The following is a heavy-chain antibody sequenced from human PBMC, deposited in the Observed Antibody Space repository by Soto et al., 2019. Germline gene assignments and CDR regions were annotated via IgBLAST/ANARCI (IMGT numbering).Heavy chain of an antibody. V-gene: IGHV1-69*01. CDR3: GRGGSWEKVDC. CDR1: GGTVHNSA. CDR2: IIVIFGPA. D-gene: IGHD1-26*01. J-gene: IGHJ4*02. Sequence: QVQLVQSVAEVKKPGSSVKVSCKASGGTVHNSAISWVRQAPGQGLEWMGGIIVIFGPALYAQKSQGRVTIPADASTNTAFLDLNSLRSDDTAVYYCGRGGSWEKVDCWGPGALVTVSS.